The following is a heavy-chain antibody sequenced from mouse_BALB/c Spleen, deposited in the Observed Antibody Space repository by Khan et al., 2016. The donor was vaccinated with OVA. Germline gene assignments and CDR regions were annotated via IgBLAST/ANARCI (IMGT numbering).Heavy chain of an antibody. D-gene: IGHD1-1*01. J-gene: IGHJ4*01. CDR3: ARPPYVSDAMDN. CDR1: GHTFTNFG. V-gene: IGHV9-3-1*01. CDR2: INTYTGEP. Sequence: QIQLVQSGPELKKPGETVKISCKASGHTFTNFGMNWVKQAPGKGLKWMGWINTYTGEPTYADDFNGRFAFSLEASASTAYLQINNLTNEDTATYFCARPPYVSDAMDNWGQGTSVTVSS.